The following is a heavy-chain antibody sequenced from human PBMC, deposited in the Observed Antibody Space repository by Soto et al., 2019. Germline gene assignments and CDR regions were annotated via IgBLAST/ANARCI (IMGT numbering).Heavy chain of an antibody. CDR2: ISYDGGNT. V-gene: IGHV3-23*01. CDR1: GFTFSSYA. D-gene: IGHD2-21*01. J-gene: IGHJ5*02. Sequence: GGSLRLSCAASGFTFSSYAMNWVRQAPGRGLEWVSTISYDGGNTYYPHSVKGRFTISRDNSKNTLYLQMDSLRAEDAAVYYCAKGGIGWFDPWGQGTLVTVSS. CDR3: AKGGIGWFDP.